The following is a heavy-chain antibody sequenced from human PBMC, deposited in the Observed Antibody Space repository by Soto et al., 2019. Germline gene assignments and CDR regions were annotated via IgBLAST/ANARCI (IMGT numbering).Heavy chain of an antibody. Sequence: TLSLTCTVSGGSISSGGYYWSWIRQHPGKGLEWIGYIYYSGSTYYNPSLKSRVTISVDTSKNQFSLKLSSVTAADTAVYYCARIKKQINYYDSSGYYSTFDYWGQGTLVTVSS. CDR2: IYYSGST. J-gene: IGHJ4*02. CDR1: GGSISSGGYY. D-gene: IGHD3-22*01. CDR3: ARIKKQINYYDSSGYYSTFDY. V-gene: IGHV4-31*03.